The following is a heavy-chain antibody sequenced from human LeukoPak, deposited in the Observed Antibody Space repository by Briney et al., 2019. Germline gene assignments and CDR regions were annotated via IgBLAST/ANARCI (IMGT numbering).Heavy chain of an antibody. Sequence: ASVKVSCKASRYSFTGYYMHWVRLAPGQGLEWMGWINVDSGGTKYAEKFQGRVTMTRDTSISTAYMELSRLRSDDKAVYYCARDEGYYNYMDVWGKGTTVSVSS. CDR1: RYSFTGYY. J-gene: IGHJ6*03. CDR2: INVDSGGT. CDR3: ARDEGYYNYMDV. V-gene: IGHV1-2*02.